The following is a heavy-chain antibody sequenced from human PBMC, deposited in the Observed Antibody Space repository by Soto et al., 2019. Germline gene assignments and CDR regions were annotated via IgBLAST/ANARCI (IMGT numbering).Heavy chain of an antibody. V-gene: IGHV1-2*02. CDR3: ARENWSYVD. CDR2: MNPNDGDT. CDR1: GYTFTNY. D-gene: IGHD1-26*01. J-gene: IGHJ4*02. Sequence: QAQLGQSGAEAKRPGTSVKVSCKVSGYTFTNYFHWLRPAPGQGLEWRGWMNPNDGDTEYARKFQGRVTLTRDTSITTAYMELSSRTSDDTAVYDCARENWSYVDWGQGTLVTVSS.